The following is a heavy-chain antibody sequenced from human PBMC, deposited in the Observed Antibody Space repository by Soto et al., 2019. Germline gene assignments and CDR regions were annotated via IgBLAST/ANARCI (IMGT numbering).Heavy chain of an antibody. CDR1: GISFSSYA. CDR3: ARDFSSPDV. J-gene: IGHJ6*04. V-gene: IGHV3-23*01. CDR2: ITASGGGT. Sequence: EVPLLESGGGLVQPGGSLRLACAASGISFSSYAMSWVRQAPGKGLQWVSSITASGGGTYYADSVEGRFTISRDNSKNTLYLQMNSLRAEHTAVYYCARDFSSPDVWGKGTTVTVSS.